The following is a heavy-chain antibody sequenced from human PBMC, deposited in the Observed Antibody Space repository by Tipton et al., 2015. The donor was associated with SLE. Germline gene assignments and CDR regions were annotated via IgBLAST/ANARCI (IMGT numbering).Heavy chain of an antibody. Sequence: TLSLTCSVSGGSISSKYWSWIRQAPGKGLEWIGYFSYSGGINYNPSLKSRVTISADTSKNQFSLKLSSVTAADTAVYFCARDGAIGAPPGSFDYWGQGALVTVSS. D-gene: IGHD6-6*01. J-gene: IGHJ4*02. CDR1: GGSISSKY. CDR2: FSYSGGI. CDR3: ARDGAIGAPPGSFDY. V-gene: IGHV4-59*01.